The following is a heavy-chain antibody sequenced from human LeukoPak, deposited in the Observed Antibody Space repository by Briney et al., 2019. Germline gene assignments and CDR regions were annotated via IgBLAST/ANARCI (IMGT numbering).Heavy chain of an antibody. D-gene: IGHD3-10*01. CDR3: ARGRLWFGELMDSDY. Sequence: PGGSLRLSCAASGLTFYNYAMSWVRQAPGKGLEWVSAISGSGDNTYYADSVKGRFTISRDNSKNTLYLQMNSLRAEDTAVYYCARGRLWFGELMDSDYWGQGTLDTVSS. V-gene: IGHV3-23*01. CDR2: ISGSGDNT. CDR1: GLTFYNYA. J-gene: IGHJ4*02.